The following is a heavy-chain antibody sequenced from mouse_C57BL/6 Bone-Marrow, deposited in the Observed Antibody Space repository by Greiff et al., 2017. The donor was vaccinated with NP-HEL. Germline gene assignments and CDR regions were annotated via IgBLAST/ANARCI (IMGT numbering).Heavy chain of an antibody. V-gene: IGHV3-6*01. CDR3: ARGHYSNYDY. Sequence: EVHLVESGPGLVKPSQSLSLTCSVTGYSITSGYYWNWIRQFPGNKLEWMGYISYDGSNNYNPSLKNRISITRDTSKNQFFLKLNSVTTEDTATYYCARGHYSNYDYWGQGTTLTVSS. CDR1: GYSITSGYY. CDR2: ISYDGSN. J-gene: IGHJ2*01. D-gene: IGHD2-5*01.